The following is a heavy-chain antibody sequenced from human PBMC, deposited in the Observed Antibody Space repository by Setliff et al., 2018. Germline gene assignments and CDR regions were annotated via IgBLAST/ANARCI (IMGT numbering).Heavy chain of an antibody. V-gene: IGHV4-39*07. CDR2: IYYSGST. J-gene: IGHJ3*02. CDR1: GGSISSSSYY. D-gene: IGHD2-2*01. Sequence: KPSETLSLTCTVSGGSISSSSYYWGWIRQPPGKGLEWIGSIYYSGSTYYNPSLKSRVTISVDTSKNQFSLKVSSVTAADTAVYYCARVARVVLSRNAFDIWGQGTMVTVSS. CDR3: ARVARVVLSRNAFDI.